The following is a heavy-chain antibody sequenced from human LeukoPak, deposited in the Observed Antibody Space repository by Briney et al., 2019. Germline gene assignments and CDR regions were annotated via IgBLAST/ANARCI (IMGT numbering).Heavy chain of an antibody. Sequence: TGGSLRLSCATSGFTFADYALSWFRQAPGKGLEWVSAISGNGASTYFADSVKGRFTISRDNSKNTLYLQMNSLRAEDTAVYYCAKPFGSLQWGFDYWGQGTLVTVSS. CDR3: AKPFGSLQWGFDY. D-gene: IGHD3-3*01. CDR1: GFTFADYA. CDR2: ISGNGAST. J-gene: IGHJ4*02. V-gene: IGHV3-23*01.